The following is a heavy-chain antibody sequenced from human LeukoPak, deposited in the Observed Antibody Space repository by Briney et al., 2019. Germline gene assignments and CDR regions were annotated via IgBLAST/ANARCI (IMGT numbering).Heavy chain of an antibody. D-gene: IGHD6-13*01. V-gene: IGHV4-34*01. J-gene: IGHJ4*02. Sequence: SETLSLTCAVYGGSFSGYYWSWIRQPPGKGLEWIGEINHSGSTNYNPSLKSRVTISVDTSKNQFSLKLSSVTAADTAVYYCARPHSNIAAAAIDYWGQGTLVTVPS. CDR2: INHSGST. CDR3: ARPHSNIAAAAIDY. CDR1: GGSFSGYY.